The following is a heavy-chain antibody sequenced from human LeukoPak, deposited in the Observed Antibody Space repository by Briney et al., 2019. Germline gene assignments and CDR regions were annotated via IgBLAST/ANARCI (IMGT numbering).Heavy chain of an antibody. Sequence: ASVKVSCKASGYTFTGYYMHWVRQAPGQGLEWMGWINPNSGGTNYAQKFQGRVTMTRDTSISTAYMELSRLRSDDTAVYYCARGVVRVVTAIWRRPGAFDYWGQGTLVTVSS. CDR2: INPNSGGT. CDR3: ARGVVRVVTAIWRRPGAFDY. CDR1: GYTFTGYY. V-gene: IGHV1-2*02. D-gene: IGHD2-21*02. J-gene: IGHJ4*02.